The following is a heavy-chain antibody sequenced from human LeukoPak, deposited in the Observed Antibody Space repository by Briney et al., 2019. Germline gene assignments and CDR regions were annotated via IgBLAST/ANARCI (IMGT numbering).Heavy chain of an antibody. CDR1: GDSISSSNW. V-gene: IGHV4-4*02. J-gene: IGHJ4*02. Sequence: SETLSLTCAVSGDSISSSNWWSWVRQPPGKGLEWIGEINHSGSTNYNPSLKSRVTISVDTSKNQFSLKLSSVTAADTAVYYCARVPHYYDSSGYYRDYWGQGTLVTVSS. CDR3: ARVPHYYDSSGYYRDY. CDR2: INHSGST. D-gene: IGHD3-22*01.